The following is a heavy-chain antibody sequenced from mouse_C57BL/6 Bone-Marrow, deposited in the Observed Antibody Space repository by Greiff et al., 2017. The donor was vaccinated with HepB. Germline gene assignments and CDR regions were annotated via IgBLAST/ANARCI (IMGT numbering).Heavy chain of an antibody. V-gene: IGHV2-2*01. CDR2: IWSGGST. CDR3: ARNTPYYYGSSPFAY. CDR1: GFSLTSYG. J-gene: IGHJ3*01. Sequence: VKLVESGPGLVQPSQSLSITCTVSGFSLTSYGVHWVRQSPGKGLEWLGVIWSGGSTDYNAAFISRLSISKDNSKSQVFFKMNSLQADDTAIYYCARNTPYYYGSSPFAYWGQGTLVTVSA. D-gene: IGHD1-1*01.